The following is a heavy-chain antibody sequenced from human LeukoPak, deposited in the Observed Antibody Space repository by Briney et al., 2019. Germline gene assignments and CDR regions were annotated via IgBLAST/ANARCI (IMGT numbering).Heavy chain of an antibody. CDR3: ARGLPPLPNYCGSGQKPQWWFDP. Sequence: SETLSLACAVYGGSFSGYYWSWIRQPPGKGLEWIGEINHSGSTNYNPSLKSRVTISVDTSKNQFSLKLSSVTAADTAVYYCARGLPPLPNYCGSGQKPQWWFDPWGQGTLVTVSS. CDR1: GGSFSGYY. D-gene: IGHD3-10*01. V-gene: IGHV4-34*01. CDR2: INHSGST. J-gene: IGHJ5*02.